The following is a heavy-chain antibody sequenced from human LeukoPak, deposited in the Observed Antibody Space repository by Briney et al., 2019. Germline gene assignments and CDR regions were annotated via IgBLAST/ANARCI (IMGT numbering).Heavy chain of an antibody. J-gene: IGHJ3*02. CDR1: GFTFSSYG. D-gene: IGHD6-13*01. CDR3: AKDVRIARVRDAFDI. V-gene: IGHV3-30*02. Sequence: GGSLRLSCAASGFTFSSYGMHWVRQTPGKGLEWVAFIRHDGNNKYYADSVKGRFTISRDNSKNTLYLQMSSLRAEDTAVLYCAKDVRIARVRDAFDIWSQGTMVTVSS. CDR2: IRHDGNNK.